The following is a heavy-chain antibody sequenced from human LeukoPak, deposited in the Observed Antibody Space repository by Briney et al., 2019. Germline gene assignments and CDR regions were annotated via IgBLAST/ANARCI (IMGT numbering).Heavy chain of an antibody. CDR2: IYHSGST. D-gene: IGHD6-13*01. J-gene: IGHJ4*02. CDR3: ARVLAAAGSRPADY. Sequence: SETLSLTCTVSGGSISRYYWSWIRQPPGKGLEWIGYIYHSGSTYYNPSLKSRVTISVDTSKNQFSLKLSSVTAADTAVYYCARVLAAAGSRPADYWGQGTLVTVSS. V-gene: IGHV4-59*12. CDR1: GGSISRYY.